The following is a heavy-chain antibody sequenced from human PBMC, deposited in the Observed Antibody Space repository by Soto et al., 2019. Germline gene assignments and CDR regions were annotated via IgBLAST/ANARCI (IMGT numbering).Heavy chain of an antibody. CDR1: GGSISSISYY. V-gene: IGHV4-39*01. CDR2: IYYSGST. J-gene: IGHJ3*02. CDR3: ARPSVDCSGGSCHNGYDAFXI. D-gene: IGHD2-15*01. Sequence: SETLSLTCTVSGGSISSISYYWGWIRQPPGKGLEWIGSIYYSGSTYYNPSLKSRVTISVDTSKNQFSLKLSSVTAADTAVYYCARPSVDCSGGSCHNGYDAFXIWGQGTMVTVSS.